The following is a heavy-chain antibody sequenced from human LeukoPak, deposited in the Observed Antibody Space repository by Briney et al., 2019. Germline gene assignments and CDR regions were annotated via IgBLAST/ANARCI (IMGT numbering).Heavy chain of an antibody. CDR3: ASNRGYSYGLRFDP. J-gene: IGHJ5*02. CDR2: ISSNGGST. V-gene: IGHV3-64*01. Sequence: GGSLRLSCAASGFIFSSYAMHRVRQAPGKGLEYVSAISSNGGSTYYANSVKGRFTISRDNSKNTLYLQMGSLRAEDMAVYYCASNRGYSYGLRFDPWGQGTLVTVSS. CDR1: GFIFSSYA. D-gene: IGHD5-18*01.